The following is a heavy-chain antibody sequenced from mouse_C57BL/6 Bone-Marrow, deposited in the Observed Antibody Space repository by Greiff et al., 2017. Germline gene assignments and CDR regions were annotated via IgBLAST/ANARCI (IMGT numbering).Heavy chain of an antibody. CDR1: GYTFTDYY. J-gene: IGHJ2*01. Sequence: VQLQQSGPVLVKPGASVKMSCKASGYTFTDYYMNWVKQSHGKSLEWIGVINPYNGGTSYNQKFKGKATLTVDKSSSTAYMELNSLTSEDSAVYCVARAGYYYVDYWGQGTTLTVSS. V-gene: IGHV1-19*01. CDR3: ARAGYYYVDY. D-gene: IGHD2-3*01. CDR2: INPYNGGT.